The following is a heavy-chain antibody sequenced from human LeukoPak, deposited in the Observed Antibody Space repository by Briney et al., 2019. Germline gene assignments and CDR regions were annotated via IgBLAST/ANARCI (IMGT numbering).Heavy chain of an antibody. CDR2: MNPNSGNT. CDR1: GGTFSSYA. CDR3: ARGITLLNAFDY. D-gene: IGHD1-20*01. J-gene: IGHJ4*02. Sequence: ASVKVSCKASGGTFSSYAISWVRQATGQGLEWMGWMNPNSGNTGYAQKFQGRVTMTRNTSISTAYMELSSLRSEDTAVYYCARGITLLNAFDYWGQGTLVTVSS. V-gene: IGHV1-8*02.